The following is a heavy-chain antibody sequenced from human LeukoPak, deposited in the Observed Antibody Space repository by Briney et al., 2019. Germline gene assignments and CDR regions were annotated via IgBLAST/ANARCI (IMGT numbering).Heavy chain of an antibody. CDR2: ISGSGGST. V-gene: IGHV3-23*01. CDR3: AKGDAITIFGVVIDY. D-gene: IGHD3-3*01. J-gene: IGHJ4*02. Sequence: GGSLRLSCAASGFTFSSYAMSWVRQAPGKGLEWVSAISGSGGSTYYADSVKGRFTNSRDNSKNTLYLQMNSLRAEDTAVYYCAKGDAITIFGVVIDYWGQGTLVTVSS. CDR1: GFTFSSYA.